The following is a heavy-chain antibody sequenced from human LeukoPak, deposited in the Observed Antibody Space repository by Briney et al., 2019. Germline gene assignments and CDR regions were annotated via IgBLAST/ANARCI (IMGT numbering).Heavy chain of an antibody. J-gene: IGHJ4*02. CDR1: GGSISSGGYY. Sequence: SETLSLTCTVSGGSISSGGYYWSWIRQHPGTGLEWIGYIHYSGSTYYNPSLKSRVTISVDTSKNQFSLKLSSVTAADTAVYYCARVSRYCSSTSCFLPDYWGQGTLVTVSS. CDR2: IHYSGST. V-gene: IGHV4-31*03. CDR3: ARVSRYCSSTSCFLPDY. D-gene: IGHD2-2*01.